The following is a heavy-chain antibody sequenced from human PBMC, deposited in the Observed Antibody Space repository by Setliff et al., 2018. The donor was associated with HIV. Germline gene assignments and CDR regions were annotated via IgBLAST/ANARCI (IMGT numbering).Heavy chain of an antibody. CDR3: VRESGGGFDY. CDR2: IKQDGSEK. J-gene: IGHJ4*02. D-gene: IGHD3-10*01. CDR1: GLIFSSYW. Sequence: GGSLRLSCAASGLIFSSYWMSWVRQAPGKGLEWVANIKQDGSEKYYVDSVKGRFTISRDNAKNSLYLQMNSLRAEDTAVYYCVRESGGGFDYWGQGTLVT. V-gene: IGHV3-7*03.